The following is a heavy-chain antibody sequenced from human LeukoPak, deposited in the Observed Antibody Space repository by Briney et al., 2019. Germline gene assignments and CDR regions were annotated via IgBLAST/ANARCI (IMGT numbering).Heavy chain of an antibody. CDR3: ARQRHSSSSDYYYSIDV. CDR1: VGSFSEYF. Sequence: PAETLSLTCAGYVGSFSEYFLTWIRQPPGKGLEWMGGINHSGCTNYNQCLNNRLTISGETPKHHINLNLKSLVAAARAVYDCARQRHSSSSDYYYSIDVWGEGTTVSVSS. V-gene: IGHV4-34*01. CDR2: INHSGCT. J-gene: IGHJ6*03. D-gene: IGHD6-6*01.